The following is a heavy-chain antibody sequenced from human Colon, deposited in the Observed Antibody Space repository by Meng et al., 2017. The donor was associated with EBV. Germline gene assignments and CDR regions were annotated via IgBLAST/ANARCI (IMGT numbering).Heavy chain of an antibody. Sequence: QVQLEESGPGLGKPSETLSLTCSGSGDSVRNKNKYWGWIRQPPGKGLEWIGNIYYSGRTNYNPSLTSRVAISVDTSKNRFSLRLNSVTAADSAIYSCARGDLDGDCYYCLDFWGQGALVTVSS. CDR2: IYYSGRT. D-gene: IGHD2-21*02. CDR3: ARGDLDGDCYYCLDF. V-gene: IGHV4-39*07. CDR1: GDSVRNKNKY. J-gene: IGHJ4*02.